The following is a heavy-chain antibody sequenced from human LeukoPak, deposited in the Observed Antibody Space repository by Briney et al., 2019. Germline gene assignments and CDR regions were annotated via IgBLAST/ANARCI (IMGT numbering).Heavy chain of an antibody. D-gene: IGHD4-23*01. V-gene: IGHV1-2*02. CDR3: ARAQDYGGNHLDY. CDR1: GYTFTGYY. Sequence: ASVTVSCKASGYTFTGYYMHWVRQAPGQGLEWMGWINPNSGGTNYAQKFQGRVTMTRDTSISTAYMELSRLRSDDTAVYYCARAQDYGGNHLDYWGQGTLVTVSS. CDR2: INPNSGGT. J-gene: IGHJ4*02.